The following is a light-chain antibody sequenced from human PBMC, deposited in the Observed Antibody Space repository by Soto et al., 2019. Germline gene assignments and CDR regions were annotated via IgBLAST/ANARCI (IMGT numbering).Light chain of an antibody. J-gene: IGKJ1*01. Sequence: ETVMTQSPATLSVSPGERATLSCRASQSVASNLAWYQHRPGQSPRLLMYGAYTRASGISARFSGWGSGTEFTLTITSLQSEDSAIYYCQQYNTWPRTFGQVTRVEIK. V-gene: IGKV3-15*01. CDR3: QQYNTWPRT. CDR1: QSVASN. CDR2: GAY.